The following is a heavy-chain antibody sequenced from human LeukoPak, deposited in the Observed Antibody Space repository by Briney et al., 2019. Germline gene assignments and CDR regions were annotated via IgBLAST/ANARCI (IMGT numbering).Heavy chain of an antibody. D-gene: IGHD3-22*01. CDR2: IYYSGVS. CDR1: GGSIISSSFW. J-gene: IGHJ4*02. Sequence: SETLSLTCTVSGGSIISSSFWWGWIRQPPGKGLEWIGSIYYSGVSYYNTSLKSRVTISVDTSKNQFSLNLNSVTAADTAFYYCASDASGYYYGYFDYWGQGTLVTVSS. V-gene: IGHV4-39*01. CDR3: ASDASGYYYGYFDY.